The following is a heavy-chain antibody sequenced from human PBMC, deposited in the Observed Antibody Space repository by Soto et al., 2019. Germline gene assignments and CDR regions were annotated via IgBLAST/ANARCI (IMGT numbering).Heavy chain of an antibody. J-gene: IGHJ4*02. CDR1: GFTFDDYA. D-gene: IGHD3-3*01. CDR2: ISWNSGSI. Sequence: PGGSLRLSCAASGFTFDDYAMHWVRQAPGKGLEWVSGISWNSGSIGYADSVKGRFTISRDNAKNSLYLQMNSLRAEDTALYYCAKDMYYDFWSGYLDIDYWGQGTLVTV. V-gene: IGHV3-9*01. CDR3: AKDMYYDFWSGYLDIDY.